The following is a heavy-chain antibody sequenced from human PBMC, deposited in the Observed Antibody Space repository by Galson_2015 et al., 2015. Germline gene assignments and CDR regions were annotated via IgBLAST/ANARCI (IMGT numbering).Heavy chain of an antibody. CDR1: GFTFSSYR. D-gene: IGHD2-15*01. Sequence: SLRLSCAGSGFTFSSYRMSWVRQAPGKGLEWVAFIGYSGIIHYADSVKGRFVISKDNGKNSLYLQMSSLREQDTAVYYCARDRGYGTSGTNDYWGQGTLVTVSS. CDR2: IGYSGII. V-gene: IGHV3-48*02. J-gene: IGHJ4*02. CDR3: ARDRGYGTSGTNDY.